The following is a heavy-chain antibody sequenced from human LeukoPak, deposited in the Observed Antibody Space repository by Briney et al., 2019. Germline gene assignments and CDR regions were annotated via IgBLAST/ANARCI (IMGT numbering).Heavy chain of an antibody. V-gene: IGHV1-69*13. J-gene: IGHJ4*02. Sequence: SVKVSCKASGGTFSSYAISWVRQAPGQGLEWMGGIIPIFGTANYAQKFQGRVTITADESTSTAYMELSSLRSEDTAVYCASGDYDILTGYPDYWGQGTLVTVSS. CDR1: GGTFSSYA. CDR2: IIPIFGTA. CDR3: ASGDYDILTGYPDY. D-gene: IGHD3-9*01.